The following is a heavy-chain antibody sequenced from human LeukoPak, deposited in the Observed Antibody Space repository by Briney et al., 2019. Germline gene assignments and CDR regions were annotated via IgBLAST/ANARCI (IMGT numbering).Heavy chain of an antibody. CDR2: INPSGGST. V-gene: IGHV1-46*01. D-gene: IGHD6-13*01. Sequence: ASVTVSCKASGYTFTSYYMHRVRQAPGQGLEWMGIINPSGGSTSYAQKFQGRVTMTRDMSTSTVYMELSSLRSEDTAVYYCAREGTQQLVGSAFDIWGQGTMVTVSS. CDR3: AREGTQQLVGSAFDI. J-gene: IGHJ3*02. CDR1: GYTFTSYY.